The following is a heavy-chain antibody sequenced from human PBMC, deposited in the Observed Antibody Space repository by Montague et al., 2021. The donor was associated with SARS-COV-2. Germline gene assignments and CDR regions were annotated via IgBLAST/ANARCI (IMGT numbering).Heavy chain of an antibody. J-gene: IGHJ5*01. D-gene: IGHD2-15*01. Sequence: SETLPLTCTVSGDSMSGYYWSWVRQAPGTGLEWIGYIFYSGSTSYNPSLNSRVTISIDTSKKQFSLKLTSVTAADTAVYFCAREGGTKSSHWWGAFDSWGHGTLVTVSS. CDR2: IFYSGST. CDR3: AREGGTKSSHWWGAFDS. CDR1: GDSMSGYY. V-gene: IGHV4-59*01.